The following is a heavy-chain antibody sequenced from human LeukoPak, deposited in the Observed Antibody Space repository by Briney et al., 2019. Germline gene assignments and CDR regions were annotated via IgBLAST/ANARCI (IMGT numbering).Heavy chain of an antibody. CDR3: AKARRWFGEFDY. J-gene: IGHJ4*02. V-gene: IGHV3-23*01. CDR1: GFXFSSYA. Sequence: GGSLRLSCGASGFXFSSYAMSWVRPAPGKGLEWVSAISGSGGSTYYADSVKGRLTISRDNSKNTLYLQMNSLRAEDTAVYYCAKARRWFGEFDYWGQGTLVTVSS. CDR2: ISGSGGST. D-gene: IGHD3-10*01.